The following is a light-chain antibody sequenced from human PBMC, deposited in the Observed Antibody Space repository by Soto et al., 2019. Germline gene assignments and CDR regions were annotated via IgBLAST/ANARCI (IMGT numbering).Light chain of an antibody. V-gene: IGKV3-20*01. Sequence: EIVLTQSPATLSLSPGERVTLSCRASQSVSSNYLAWYQQRPGQAPRLLIYGASSRATGIPDRFSGSGSGTDFTLTISRLEPEDFAVYYCQQYAISPPYTFGQGTKLEIK. J-gene: IGKJ2*01. CDR2: GAS. CDR3: QQYAISPPYT. CDR1: QSVSSNY.